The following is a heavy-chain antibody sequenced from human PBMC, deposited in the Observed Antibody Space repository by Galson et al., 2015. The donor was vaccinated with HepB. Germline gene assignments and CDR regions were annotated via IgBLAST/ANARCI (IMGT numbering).Heavy chain of an antibody. Sequence: SVKVSCKASGYTFTSYGISWVRQAPGQGLEWMGWISAYNGNTNYAQKLQGRVTMTIDTSTSTAYMELRSLGSDDTAVYYCARDQGGGYNWNPNRYYYYGMDVWGQGTTVTVSS. V-gene: IGHV1-18*01. CDR2: ISAYNGNT. D-gene: IGHD1-20*01. CDR3: ARDQGGGYNWNPNRYYYYGMDV. J-gene: IGHJ6*02. CDR1: GYTFTSYG.